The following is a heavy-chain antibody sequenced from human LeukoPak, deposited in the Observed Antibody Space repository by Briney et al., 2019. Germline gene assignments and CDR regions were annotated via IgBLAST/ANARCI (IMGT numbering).Heavy chain of an antibody. Sequence: GGSLILSCAASGFTFSSYAMSWVRQAPGKGLEWVSAISGSGGSTYYADSVKGRFTISRDNAKNSLYLQMNSLRAEDTAVYYCAELGITMIGGVWGKGTTVTISS. CDR2: ISGSGGST. V-gene: IGHV3-23*01. D-gene: IGHD3-10*02. J-gene: IGHJ6*04. CDR3: AELGITMIGGV. CDR1: GFTFSSYA.